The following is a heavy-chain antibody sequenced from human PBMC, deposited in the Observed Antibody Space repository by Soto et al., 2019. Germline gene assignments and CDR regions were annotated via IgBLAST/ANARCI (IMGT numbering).Heavy chain of an antibody. CDR2: ISSSGSSI. J-gene: IGHJ4*02. CDR1: GFTFSDYY. D-gene: IGHD3-10*01. CDR3: ARRRYGSGSNDF. V-gene: IGHV3-11*01. Sequence: QVQLVESGGGLVKPGGSLRLSCAASGFTFSDYYMTCIRQAPGRGLEWVSHISSSGSSIDYGDSVRGRFTISRDNAKKSLYLQMTSLRAEDTAVYYCARRRYGSGSNDFWGQGTLVTVSS.